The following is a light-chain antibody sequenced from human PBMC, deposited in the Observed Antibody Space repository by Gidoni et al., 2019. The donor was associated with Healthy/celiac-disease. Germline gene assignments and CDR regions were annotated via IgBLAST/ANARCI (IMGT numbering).Light chain of an antibody. J-gene: IGLJ3*02. Sequence: QSALTQPASVSGSPGQPITISCTGTISAVGGYNYVSWYQQHPGKAPNLMIYDVSNRPSGVSNRFSGTKSGNTASLTISGLQAEDEADYYCSSYTSSSTRVFGGGTKLTVL. CDR3: SSYTSSSTRV. V-gene: IGLV2-14*03. CDR1: ISAVGGYNY. CDR2: DVS.